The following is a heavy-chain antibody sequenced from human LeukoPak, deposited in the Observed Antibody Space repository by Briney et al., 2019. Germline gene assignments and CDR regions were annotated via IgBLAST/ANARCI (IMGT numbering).Heavy chain of an antibody. V-gene: IGHV3-21*01. D-gene: IGHD4-23*01. Sequence: GGSLRLSCVASGFTFNTYTMNWVRQAPGKGLEWISCVGRDGSIHYADSVKGRITISRDNAKNTLYLQMNSLRVEDTAVYYCARGRPHGNDYWGQGTLVTVSS. CDR1: GFTFNTYT. CDR2: VGRDGSI. J-gene: IGHJ4*02. CDR3: ARGRPHGNDY.